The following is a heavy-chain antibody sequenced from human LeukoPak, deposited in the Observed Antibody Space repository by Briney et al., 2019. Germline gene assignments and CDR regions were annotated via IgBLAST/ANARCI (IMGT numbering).Heavy chain of an antibody. D-gene: IGHD2-8*02. CDR3: AKLTTGWFEDF. J-gene: IGHJ4*02. CDR1: GFTLISYS. V-gene: IGHV3-23*01. Sequence: GGSLRLSCAATGFTLISYSMTWVRQAPGKGLEWVSAIRASDSNTFYADSVKGRFTISRDSSKNTPYLQMNDLRDEDTAVYYCAKLTTGWFEDFWGQGTLVTVSS. CDR2: IRASDSNT.